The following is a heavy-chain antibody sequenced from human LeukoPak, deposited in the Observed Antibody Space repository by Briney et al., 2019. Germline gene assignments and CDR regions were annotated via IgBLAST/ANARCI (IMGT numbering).Heavy chain of an antibody. V-gene: IGHV1-18*01. J-gene: IGHJ4*02. CDR2: ISAYNGNT. Sequence: GASVKVSCKASGYTFTNYGISWVRQAPGQGLEWMGWISAYNGNTNYAQKLQGRVTMTTDTSTSTAYMELRSLRSDHTAVYYCARDKDYIWGSSPKFDYWGQGTLVTVSS. CDR3: ARDKDYIWGSSPKFDY. CDR1: GYTFTNYG. D-gene: IGHD3-16*01.